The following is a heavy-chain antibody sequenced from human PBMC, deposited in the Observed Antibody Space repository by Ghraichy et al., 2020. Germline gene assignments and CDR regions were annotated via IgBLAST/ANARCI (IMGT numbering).Heavy chain of an antibody. CDR3: ARDVVPSATKYGLDV. Sequence: SETLSLTCTVSGGSISSYYWNWIRQPPGKGLEWIGYIYYSGSTNYNTSLKSRVTISVDPSKNQFSLKLSSVTAADTAVYYCARDVVPSATKYGLDVWGQGTTSTVAS. D-gene: IGHD2-2*01. CDR2: IYYSGST. V-gene: IGHV4-59*01. CDR1: GGSISSYY. J-gene: IGHJ6*02.